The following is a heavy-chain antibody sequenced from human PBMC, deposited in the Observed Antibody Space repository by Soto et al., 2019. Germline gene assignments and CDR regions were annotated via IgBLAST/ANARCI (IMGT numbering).Heavy chain of an antibody. J-gene: IGHJ4*02. CDR3: GRGRSGQLVVFY. CDR2: IGPASGDT. D-gene: IGHD3-10*01. CDR1: GYTFTGHY. Sequence: ASVKVSCKASGYTFTGHYIHWVRQAPGQGPEWMGEIGPASGDTRYAQKFQGRVTMARDTSITTVYMELNNLSPDDTAVYYCGRGRSGQLVVFYWGQGTPVTVSS. V-gene: IGHV1-2*02.